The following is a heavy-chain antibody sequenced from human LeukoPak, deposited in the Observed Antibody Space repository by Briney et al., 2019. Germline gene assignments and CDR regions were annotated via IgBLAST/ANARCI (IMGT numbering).Heavy chain of an antibody. Sequence: PGRSLRLSCAASGFTFSSYGMHWVRQAPGKGLEWVAVISYDGSNKYYADSVKGRFTISRDNSKNTLYLQMNSLRAEDTAVYYYAKCSLAADYWGQGTLVTVSS. V-gene: IGHV3-30*18. CDR3: AKCSLAADY. D-gene: IGHD3-10*02. J-gene: IGHJ4*02. CDR2: ISYDGSNK. CDR1: GFTFSSYG.